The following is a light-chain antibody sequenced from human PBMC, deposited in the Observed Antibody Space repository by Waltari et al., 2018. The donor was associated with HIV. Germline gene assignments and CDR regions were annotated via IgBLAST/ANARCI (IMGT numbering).Light chain of an antibody. V-gene: IGLV3-19*01. J-gene: IGLJ3*02. CDR3: NSRDSSGHWF. Sequence: SAELAQDPAVSVALGKTVRITCQGDSVRSYYASWYQQKPGQAPVLVGYGENNRPSGIPDRFSGSRSGNTASLTIAGAQTEDEADYYCNSRDSSGHWFFGGGTKVTVL. CDR1: SVRSYY. CDR2: GEN.